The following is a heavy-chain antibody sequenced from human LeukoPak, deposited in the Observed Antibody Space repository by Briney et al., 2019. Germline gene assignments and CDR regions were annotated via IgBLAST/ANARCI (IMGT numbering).Heavy chain of an antibody. J-gene: IGHJ3*02. D-gene: IGHD3-22*01. Sequence: GGSLRLSCAASGFTFSSYGMHWVRQAPGKGLEWVAVIWYDGSNKYYADSVKGRFTISRDNSKNTLYLQMNSLRAEDTAVYYCARGGRAYYYDSSGSKNDAFDIWGQGTMVTVSS. V-gene: IGHV3-33*01. CDR1: GFTFSSYG. CDR3: ARGGRAYYYDSSGSKNDAFDI. CDR2: IWYDGSNK.